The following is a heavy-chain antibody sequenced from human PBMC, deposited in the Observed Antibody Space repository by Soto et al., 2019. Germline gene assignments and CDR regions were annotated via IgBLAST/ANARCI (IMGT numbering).Heavy chain of an antibody. V-gene: IGHV4-31*03. CDR2: IYYSGST. D-gene: IGHD2-15*01. CDR3: ARAWCSGDLDSCYSGFPYYYMDV. Sequence: TSETLSLTCTVSGGSISSGGYYWSWIRQHPGKGLEWIGYIYYSGSTYYNPSLKSRVTISVDTSKNQFSLKLSSVTAADTAVYYCARAWCSGDLDSCYSGFPYYYMDVWGKGTTVTVSS. J-gene: IGHJ6*03. CDR1: GGSISSGGYY.